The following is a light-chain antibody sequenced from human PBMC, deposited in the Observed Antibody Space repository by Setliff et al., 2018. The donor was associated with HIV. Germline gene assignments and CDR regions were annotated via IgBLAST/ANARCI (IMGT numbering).Light chain of an antibody. J-gene: IGLJ2*01. CDR2: EVN. Sequence: QSALTQPASISGSPGQSITISCTGTSSDVGAFDYVSWYQQHPGKAPKLMIFEVNYRPSGISNRFSGSKSGNTASLTISGLQAEDEADYYCSSFTTTSTVVFGGGTKVTVL. CDR3: SSFTTTSTVV. CDR1: SSDVGAFDY. V-gene: IGLV2-14*01.